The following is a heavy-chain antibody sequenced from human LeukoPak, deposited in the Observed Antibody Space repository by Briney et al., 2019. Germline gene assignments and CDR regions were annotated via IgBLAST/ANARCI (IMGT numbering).Heavy chain of an antibody. CDR1: GFTFDDYA. CDR3: AKGRGQHGGPSRY. D-gene: IGHD4-23*01. CDR2: ISWNSGSI. Sequence: PGGSLRLSCAAAGFTFDDYAMHWVRQAPGKGLEGGSGISWNSGSIGYADSVKGRFTISRDNAKNSLYLQMNSLRAEDTALYYCAKGRGQHGGPSRYWGQGTLVTVSS. J-gene: IGHJ4*02. V-gene: IGHV3-9*01.